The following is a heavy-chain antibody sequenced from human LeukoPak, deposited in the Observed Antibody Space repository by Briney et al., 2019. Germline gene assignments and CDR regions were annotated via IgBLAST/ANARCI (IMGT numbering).Heavy chain of an antibody. D-gene: IGHD6-19*01. CDR1: GFKFNGHG. Sequence: GGSLRLSCAASGFKFNGHGMHWVRQAPGKGLEWVAVIWSDGSRKYYADSVKGRFTISRDNSKNTLYLQMSGLSADDTAVYYCARALYSGAWYGHDYWGQGTQVTVSS. V-gene: IGHV3-33*01. CDR3: ARALYSGAWYGHDY. J-gene: IGHJ4*02. CDR2: IWSDGSRK.